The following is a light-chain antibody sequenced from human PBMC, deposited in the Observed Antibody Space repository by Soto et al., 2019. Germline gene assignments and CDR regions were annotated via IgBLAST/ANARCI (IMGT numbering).Light chain of an antibody. V-gene: IGLV2-8*01. CDR1: SSDIGGYNY. J-gene: IGLJ2*01. CDR3: ASYAGSRNFVV. Sequence: QSALTQPPSASGSPGQSVAISCTGTSSDIGGYNYVSWYQQHSGKAPKLIIYEVTRRPSGVPDRFSGSKSGSTASLTVSGLHAEDEADYYCASYAGSRNFVVFGGGTQLTVL. CDR2: EVT.